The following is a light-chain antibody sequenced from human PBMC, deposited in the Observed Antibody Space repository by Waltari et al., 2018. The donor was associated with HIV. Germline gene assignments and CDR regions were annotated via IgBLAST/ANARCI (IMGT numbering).Light chain of an antibody. CDR3: ATWDSSLNALL. CDR2: DDT. V-gene: IGLV1-51*01. CDR1: TSNIGSNL. Sequence: QSVLTQPPSVSATPGQRVTISCSGRTSNIGSNLVSWYQHIPGTAPKLLLYDDTERPSGIPDRFSGSRSGTSATLGITGLQTGDEADYYCATWDSSLNALLFGGGTKLTAL. J-gene: IGLJ2*01.